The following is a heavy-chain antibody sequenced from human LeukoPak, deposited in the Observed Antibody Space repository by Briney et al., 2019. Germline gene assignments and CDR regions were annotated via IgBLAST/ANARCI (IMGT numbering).Heavy chain of an antibody. CDR1: GGTFSSYA. J-gene: IGHJ3*02. CDR3: ARGDNDAFDI. V-gene: IGHV1-69*05. CDR2: IIPIFGTA. Sequence: SVKVSCKASGGTFSSYAISWVRQAPGQGLEWMGGIIPIFGTANYAQKFQGGVTITTDESTSTAYMELSSLRSEDTAVYYCARGDNDAFDIWGQGTMVTVSS. D-gene: IGHD1-14*01.